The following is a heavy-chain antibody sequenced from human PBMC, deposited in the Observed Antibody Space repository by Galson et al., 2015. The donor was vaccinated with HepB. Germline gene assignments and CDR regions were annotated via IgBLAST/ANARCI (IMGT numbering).Heavy chain of an antibody. D-gene: IGHD3-22*01. CDR1: GFTFSSYA. V-gene: IGHV3-23*01. CDR2: ISGSGGST. Sequence: SLRLSCAASGFTFSSYAMSWVRQAPGKGLEWVSAISGSGGSTYYADSVKGRFTISRDNSKNTLYLQMNSLRAEDTAVYYRAKLRGYDSSGYVDYWGQGTLVTVSS. CDR3: AKLRGYDSSGYVDY. J-gene: IGHJ4*02.